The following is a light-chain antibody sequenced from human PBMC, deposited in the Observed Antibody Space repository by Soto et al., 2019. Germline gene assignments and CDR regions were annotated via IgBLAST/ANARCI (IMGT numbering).Light chain of an antibody. CDR3: SSYTSSSTLLYV. Sequence: QSALTQPASVSGSPGQSITISCTGTSSDVGGYTYVSWYQQHPGKAPKLMIYDVSNRPSGVSNRFSGSKSGNTASLTISGPQAEDEADYYCSSYTSSSTLLYVFGTGTKLTVL. CDR2: DVS. J-gene: IGLJ1*01. V-gene: IGLV2-14*01. CDR1: SSDVGGYTY.